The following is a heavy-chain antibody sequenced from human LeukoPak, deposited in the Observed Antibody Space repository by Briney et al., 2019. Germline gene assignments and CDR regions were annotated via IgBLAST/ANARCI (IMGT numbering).Heavy chain of an antibody. V-gene: IGHV4-59*08. J-gene: IGHJ4*02. D-gene: IGHD3-16*02. CDR2: IYYSGST. CDR1: GGSISSYY. CDR3: ARRGGISYHFDY. Sequence: SETLSLTCTVSGGSISSYYWSWIRQPPGKGLEWIGYIYYSGSTNYNPSLKSRVTISVDTSKNQFSLKLSSVTAADTAVYYCARRGGISYHFDYWGQGTLVTVSS.